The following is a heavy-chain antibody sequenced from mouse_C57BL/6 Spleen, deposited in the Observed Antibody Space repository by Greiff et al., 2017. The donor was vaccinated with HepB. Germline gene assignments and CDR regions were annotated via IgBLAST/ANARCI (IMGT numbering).Heavy chain of an antibody. CDR3: THYYGSSYWFAY. V-gene: IGHV14-1*01. CDR1: GFNIKDYY. CDR2: IDPEDGDT. D-gene: IGHD1-1*01. Sequence: EVKLVESGAELVRPGASVKLSCTASGFNIKDYYMHWVKQRPEQGLEWIGRIDPEDGDTAYAPKFQGKATMTADTSSNTAYLQLSSLTSEDTAVYYCTHYYGSSYWFAYWGQGTLVTVSA. J-gene: IGHJ3*01.